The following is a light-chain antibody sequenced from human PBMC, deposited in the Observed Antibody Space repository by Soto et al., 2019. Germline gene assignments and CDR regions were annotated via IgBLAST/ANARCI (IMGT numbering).Light chain of an antibody. J-gene: IGKJ1*01. CDR1: QGISSY. CDR3: QQYYSYAWT. Sequence: IRMTQSPSSFSASTGDRVTITCRASQGISSYLAWYQQKPGKAPKLLIYAASTLQSGVPSRFSGSGSGTDFTLTISCLQSEDFATYYCQQYYSYAWTFGQGTKVEIK. CDR2: AAS. V-gene: IGKV1-8*01.